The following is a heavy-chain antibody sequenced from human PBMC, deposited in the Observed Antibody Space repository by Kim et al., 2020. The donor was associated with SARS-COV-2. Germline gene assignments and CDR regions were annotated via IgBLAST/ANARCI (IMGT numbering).Heavy chain of an antibody. CDR1: GFTFSDHY. CDR3: ARGIFGG. D-gene: IGHD2-15*01. CDR2: TRNKANSYTT. V-gene: IGHV3-72*01. Sequence: GGSLRLSCAASGFTFSDHYMDWVRQAPGKGLEWVGRTRNKANSYTTEYAASVKGRFTISRDDSKNSLYLQMNSLKTEDTAVYYCARGIFGGWGQGTLVTVSS. J-gene: IGHJ4*02.